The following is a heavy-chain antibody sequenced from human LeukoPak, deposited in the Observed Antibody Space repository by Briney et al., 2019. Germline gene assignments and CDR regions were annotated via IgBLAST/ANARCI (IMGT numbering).Heavy chain of an antibody. V-gene: IGHV4-34*01. CDR2: INHSGST. CDR3: ARGRRGYDFWSGYLYDY. J-gene: IGHJ4*02. D-gene: IGHD3-3*01. Sequence: SETLSLTCDVYGGSFSGYYWSWIRQPPGKGLEWIGEINHSGSTNYNPSLKSRVTISVDTSKNQFSLKLSSVTAADTAVYYCARGRRGYDFWSGYLYDYWGQGTLVTVSS. CDR1: GGSFSGYY.